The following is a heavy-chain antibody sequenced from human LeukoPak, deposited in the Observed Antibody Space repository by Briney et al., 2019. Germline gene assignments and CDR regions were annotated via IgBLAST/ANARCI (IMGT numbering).Heavy chain of an antibody. CDR3: AREGSSGAAFDI. CDR1: GYTLTELS. V-gene: IGHV1-24*01. D-gene: IGHD6-19*01. J-gene: IGHJ3*02. Sequence: ASVKVSCKVSGYTLTELSMHWVRQAPGKGLEWMGGFDPEDGETIYAQKFQGRVTMTEDTSTDTAYMELSSLRSDDTAVYYCAREGSSGAAFDIWGQGTMVTVSS. CDR2: FDPEDGET.